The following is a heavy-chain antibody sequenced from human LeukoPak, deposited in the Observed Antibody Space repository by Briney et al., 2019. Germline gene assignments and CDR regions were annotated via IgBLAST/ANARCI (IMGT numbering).Heavy chain of an antibody. J-gene: IGHJ4*02. CDR3: ARAYDYADS. Sequence: GRSLRLSCAASGFTFSSYGMHWVRQAPGKGLEWVAVIWYDGSNKYYADSVKGRFTISRDNSKNTLYLQMNSLRAEDTAVYYCARAYDYADSWGQGTLVTVSP. D-gene: IGHD2-2*01. V-gene: IGHV3-33*01. CDR2: IWYDGSNK. CDR1: GFTFSSYG.